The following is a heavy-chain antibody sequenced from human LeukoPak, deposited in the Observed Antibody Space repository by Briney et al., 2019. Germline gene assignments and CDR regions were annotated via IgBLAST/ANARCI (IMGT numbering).Heavy chain of an antibody. Sequence: PSETLSLTCTVSGGSISSYYWSWIRQPPGKGLEWIGYIYYSGSTNYNPSLKSRVTISVDTSKNQFSLKLSSVTAADTAVYYCARDSLYPLAVAGKGYNWFDPWGQGTLVTVSS. V-gene: IGHV4-59*12. D-gene: IGHD6-19*01. CDR3: ARDSLYPLAVAGKGYNWFDP. J-gene: IGHJ5*02. CDR2: IYYSGST. CDR1: GGSISSYY.